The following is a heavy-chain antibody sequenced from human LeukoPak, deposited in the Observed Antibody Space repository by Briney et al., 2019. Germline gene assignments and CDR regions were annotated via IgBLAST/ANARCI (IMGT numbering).Heavy chain of an antibody. CDR2: IYPDDSDT. D-gene: IGHD5-24*01. J-gene: IGHJ4*02. Sequence: GESLKISCKGSGYRFADYWIALVRQVPREGLEWMGIIYPDDSDTLYSPSFPGQVTISADKSISTAYLQWSSLKASDTAIYYCARPVEMATSPFDYWGQGTLVTVSS. CDR3: ARPVEMATSPFDY. V-gene: IGHV5-51*01. CDR1: GYRFADYW.